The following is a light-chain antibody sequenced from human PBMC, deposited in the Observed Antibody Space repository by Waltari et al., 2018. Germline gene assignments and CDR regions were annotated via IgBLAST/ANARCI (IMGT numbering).Light chain of an antibody. CDR2: RNN. J-gene: IGLJ3*02. CDR1: SPNIGNNY. V-gene: IGLV1-47*01. CDR3: AAWDDSLSGRV. Sequence: QSVLTQPPSASGTPGQRVTIPCSGSSPNIGNNYVSWYQQLPGTAPKLLIYRNNQRPSGVPDRFSGSKSGTSASLAISGLRSEDEADYYCAAWDDSLSGRVFGGGTKLTVL.